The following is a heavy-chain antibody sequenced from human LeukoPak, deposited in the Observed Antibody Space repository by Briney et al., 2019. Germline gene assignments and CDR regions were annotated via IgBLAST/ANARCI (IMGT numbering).Heavy chain of an antibody. CDR2: ISYDGSNK. Sequence: GRSLRLSCAASGFTFSSYAMYWVRQAPGKGLEWVAVISYDGSNKYYADFVKGRLTISRDNSKNTLYLQMNSLRPEDTAVYYCARTRPYGDYVSYYYYGMDVWGQGTTVTASS. V-gene: IGHV3-30-3*01. CDR1: GFTFSSYA. D-gene: IGHD4-17*01. CDR3: ARTRPYGDYVSYYYYGMDV. J-gene: IGHJ6*02.